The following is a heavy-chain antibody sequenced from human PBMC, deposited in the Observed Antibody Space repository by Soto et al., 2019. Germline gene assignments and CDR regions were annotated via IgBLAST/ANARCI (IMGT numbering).Heavy chain of an antibody. D-gene: IGHD1-26*01. J-gene: IGHJ4*02. CDR2: IWYDGSNK. CDR1: GFTFSSYG. CDR3: ARDLLVGATTGFFDY. V-gene: IGHV3-33*01. Sequence: PGGSLRLSCAASGFTFSSYGMHWVRQAPGKGLAWVAVIWYDGSNKYYADSVKGRFTISRDNSKNTLYLQMNSLRAEDTAVYYCARDLLVGATTGFFDYWGQGTLVTVSS.